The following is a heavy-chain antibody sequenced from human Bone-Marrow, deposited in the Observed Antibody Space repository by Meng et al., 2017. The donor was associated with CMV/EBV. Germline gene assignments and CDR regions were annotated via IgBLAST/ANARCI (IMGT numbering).Heavy chain of an antibody. V-gene: IGHV4-34*01. CDR3: ARGGGYCSGTSCYNDY. Sequence: GSLRLSCAVYGGSFSGYYWSWIRQPPGKGLEWIGEIDHSGSTNYNPSLKSRVTISVDTSKSQFPLRLSSVTAADTAIYYCARGGGYCSGTSCYNDYWGQGMLVTVSS. CDR1: GGSFSGYY. J-gene: IGHJ4*02. CDR2: IDHSGST. D-gene: IGHD2-2*02.